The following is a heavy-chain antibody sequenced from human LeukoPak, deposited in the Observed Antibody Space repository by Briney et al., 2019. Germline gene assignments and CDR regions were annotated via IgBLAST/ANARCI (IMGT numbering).Heavy chain of an antibody. CDR1: GGSISSSTYF. D-gene: IGHD6-19*01. Sequence: SETLSLTCTVSGGSISSSTYFWGWIRQPPGKGLEWIGSFSYSGTTYYTPSLKSRVTISIDTSKNQFSLKLSSVTAADTAVYYCARLISSGWSLYYFDYWGQGTLVTVSS. CDR2: FSYSGTT. CDR3: ARLISSGWSLYYFDY. V-gene: IGHV4-39*07. J-gene: IGHJ4*02.